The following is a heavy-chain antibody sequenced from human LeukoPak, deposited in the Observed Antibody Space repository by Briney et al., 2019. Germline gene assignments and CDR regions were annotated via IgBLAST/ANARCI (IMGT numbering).Heavy chain of an antibody. V-gene: IGHV3-30*01. CDR2: ISVNGRDK. CDR1: GFDFNSYA. CDR3: ATLDWCHKYLVACGSSEY. Sequence: GGSLRLSCAASGFDFNSYALHWVRQAPGKGLESVAVISVNGRDKYYANSVKGRFSISRDNSKNTFSLQMNSPRVEDSASYYCATLDWCHKYLVACGSSEYWGQGTLVTVSS. J-gene: IGHJ4*02. D-gene: IGHD2-21*01.